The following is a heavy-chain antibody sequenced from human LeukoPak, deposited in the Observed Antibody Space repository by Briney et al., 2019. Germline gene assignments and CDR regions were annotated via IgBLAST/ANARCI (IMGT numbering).Heavy chain of an antibody. CDR1: GGSISSYY. CDR3: ARVGAVAGTDAFDI. D-gene: IGHD6-19*01. Sequence: SETLSLTCTVSGGSISSYYWSWIRQPPGKGLEWIGYIYYSGSTNYNPSLKSRVTISVDTSKNQLSLKLSSVTAADTAVYYCARVGAVAGTDAFDIWGQGTMVTVSS. CDR2: IYYSGST. J-gene: IGHJ3*02. V-gene: IGHV4-59*01.